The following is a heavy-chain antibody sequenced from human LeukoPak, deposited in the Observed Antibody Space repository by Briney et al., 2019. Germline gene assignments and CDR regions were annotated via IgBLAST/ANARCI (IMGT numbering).Heavy chain of an antibody. J-gene: IGHJ4*02. Sequence: GGSLRLSCTTSKFNFNSYGMTWVRQAPGKGLEWVSSISGSGGSTQYAASVKGRFTISRDNAKNPLYLQMNSLRAEDTAVYYCARDLNEAGTYYYDSSGYLVDYWGQGTLVTVSS. D-gene: IGHD3-22*01. CDR2: ISGSGGST. V-gene: IGHV3-23*01. CDR1: KFNFNSYG. CDR3: ARDLNEAGTYYYDSSGYLVDY.